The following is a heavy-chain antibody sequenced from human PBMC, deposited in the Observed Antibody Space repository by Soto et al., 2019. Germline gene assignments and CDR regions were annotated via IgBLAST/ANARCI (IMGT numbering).Heavy chain of an antibody. CDR1: GFTFSSYS. CDR3: ARVTSERSCGWYGMRYYYYGMDV. CDR2: ISSSSSTI. D-gene: IGHD6-19*01. V-gene: IGHV3-48*02. J-gene: IGHJ6*02. Sequence: GSLRLSCAASGFTFSSYSMNWVRQAPGKGLEWVSYISSSSSTIYYADSVKGRFTISRDNAKNSLYLQMNSLRDEDTAVYELARVTSERSCGWYGMRYYYYGMDVWGQGTTVTVSS.